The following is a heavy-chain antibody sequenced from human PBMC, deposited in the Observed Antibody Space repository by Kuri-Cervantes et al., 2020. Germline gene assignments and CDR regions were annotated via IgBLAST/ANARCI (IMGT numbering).Heavy chain of an antibody. J-gene: IGHJ4*02. CDR2: IIPIFGTK. Sequence: SVKVSCKTSGGTFSSYAISWVRQAPGQGLEWVGGIIPIFGTKNYAQKLQGRVTITTAESTSTAYMELSSLRSEDTAVYYCAQQIHSSGWYHLVDYWGQGTLVTVSS. V-gene: IGHV1-69*05. CDR1: GGTFSSYA. D-gene: IGHD6-19*01. CDR3: AQQIHSSGWYHLVDY.